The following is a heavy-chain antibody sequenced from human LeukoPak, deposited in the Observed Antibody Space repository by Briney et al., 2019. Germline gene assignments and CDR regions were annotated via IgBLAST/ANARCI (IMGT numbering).Heavy chain of an antibody. Sequence: GGSLRLSCAASGFTFSSYAMSWVRQAPGKGLEWVSAISGSGGSTYYADSVKGRFTISRDNSKNTLYLQMNSLRAEDTAVYYCARDSRAVYYYDSSGSVRFDYWGQGTLVTVSS. D-gene: IGHD3-22*01. J-gene: IGHJ4*02. CDR3: ARDSRAVYYYDSSGSVRFDY. CDR2: ISGSGGST. CDR1: GFTFSSYA. V-gene: IGHV3-23*01.